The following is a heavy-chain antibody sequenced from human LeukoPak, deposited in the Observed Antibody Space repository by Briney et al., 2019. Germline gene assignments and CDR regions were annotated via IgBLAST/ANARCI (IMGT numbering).Heavy chain of an antibody. Sequence: GGSLRLSCAASGFTFSSYWVSWVRQAPGKGLEWVANIKQDGSEKYYVDSVKGRFTISRDNAKNSLYLQMNSLRAEDTALYYCAKDKGSTWDAFDIWGQGTMVTVSS. D-gene: IGHD2/OR15-2a*01. CDR3: AKDKGSTWDAFDI. J-gene: IGHJ3*02. V-gene: IGHV3-7*03. CDR1: GFTFSSYW. CDR2: IKQDGSEK.